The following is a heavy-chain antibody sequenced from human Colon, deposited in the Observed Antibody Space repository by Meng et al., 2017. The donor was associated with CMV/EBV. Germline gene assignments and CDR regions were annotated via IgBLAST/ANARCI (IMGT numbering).Heavy chain of an antibody. V-gene: IGHV3-30-3*01. D-gene: IGHD1-1*01. CDR2: ISYDGSNK. Sequence: GESLKISCAASGFTFSSYAMHWVRQAPGKGLEWVAVISYDGSNKYYPDSVKGRVTVSRDNSKDTLYLQMNSLRPEDTAVYYCAKDVFSSSAWNGPFDHWGQGTLVTVSS. CDR3: AKDVFSSSAWNGPFDH. CDR1: GFTFSSYA. J-gene: IGHJ4*02.